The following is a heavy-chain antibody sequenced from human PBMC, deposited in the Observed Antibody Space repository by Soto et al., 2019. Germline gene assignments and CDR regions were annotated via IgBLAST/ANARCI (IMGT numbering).Heavy chain of an antibody. CDR3: ARELITMIVVVTYPFGMDV. CDR1: GGTFSSYT. CDR2: IIPILGIA. D-gene: IGHD3-22*01. Sequence: GASVKVSCKASGGTFSSYTISWVRQAPGQGLEWMGRIIPILGIANYAQKFQGRVTMTRDTSTSTVYMELSSLRSEDTAVYYCARELITMIVVVTYPFGMDVWGQGTTVTVSS. V-gene: IGHV1-69*04. J-gene: IGHJ6*02.